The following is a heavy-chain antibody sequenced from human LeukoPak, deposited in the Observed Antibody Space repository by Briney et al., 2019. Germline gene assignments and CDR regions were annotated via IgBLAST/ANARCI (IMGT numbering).Heavy chain of an antibody. CDR2: IRSKTYGGAT. D-gene: IGHD3-3*01. CDR1: GFTFSSYS. Sequence: PGGSLRLSCAASGFTFSSYSMNWVRQAPGKGLEWIAFIRSKTYGGATEYAASVKGRFTISRDASKSIAYLQMNSLKTEDTAVYYCSRDSDTIFGVFDNWGQGTLVTVSS. J-gene: IGHJ4*02. CDR3: SRDSDTIFGVFDN. V-gene: IGHV3-49*04.